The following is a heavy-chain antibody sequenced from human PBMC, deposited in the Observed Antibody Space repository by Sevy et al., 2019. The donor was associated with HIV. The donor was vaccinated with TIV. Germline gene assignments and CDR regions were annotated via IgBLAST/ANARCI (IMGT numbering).Heavy chain of an antibody. J-gene: IGHJ3*02. CDR2: ISGSGCST. D-gene: IGHD3-16*01. Sequence: GGSLRLSCAASGFTFSSYAMSWVRQAPGKGLEWVSAISGSGCSTYYADSVKGRFTISRDNSKNTLYLQMNSLRAEDTAVYYCAKDRVSYYDYVWGSYLEGDAFDIWGQGTMVTVSS. CDR1: GFTFSSYA. V-gene: IGHV3-23*01. CDR3: AKDRVSYYDYVWGSYLEGDAFDI.